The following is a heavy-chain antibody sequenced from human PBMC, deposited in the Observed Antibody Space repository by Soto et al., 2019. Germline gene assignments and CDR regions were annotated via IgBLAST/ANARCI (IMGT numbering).Heavy chain of an antibody. J-gene: IGHJ6*02. CDR3: AREDDGGDRDYYGLDV. CDR2: IHYTGSI. D-gene: IGHD2-21*02. Sequence: WTWIRQSPGKGLEWIGYIHYTGSIMYNPSFKSRLTMAVDTTKNQFSLQLTSVTAADTAVYFCAREDDGGDRDYYGLDVWGQGTTVTGSS. V-gene: IGHV4-30-4*08.